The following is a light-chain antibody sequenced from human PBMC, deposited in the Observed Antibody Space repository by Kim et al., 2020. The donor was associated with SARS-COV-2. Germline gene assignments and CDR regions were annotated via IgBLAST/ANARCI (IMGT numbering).Light chain of an antibody. V-gene: IGLV8-61*01. Sequence: TVTLTWGLSSGSVSTNYYPSWYQQTPGQAPRTLIYSTNTRSSGVPDRFSGSILGNKAALTITGAQADDESDYYCVLYMGNGIWVFGGGTQLTVL. CDR3: VLYMGNGIWV. CDR1: SGSVSTNYY. CDR2: STN. J-gene: IGLJ3*02.